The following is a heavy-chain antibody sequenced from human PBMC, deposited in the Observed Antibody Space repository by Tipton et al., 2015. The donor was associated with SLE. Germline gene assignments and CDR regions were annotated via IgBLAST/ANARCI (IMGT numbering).Heavy chain of an antibody. J-gene: IGHJ4*02. CDR1: GDSIITSDYY. CDR3: TRTLGYKYFFDH. D-gene: IGHD5-18*01. Sequence: TLSLTCTVSGDSIITSDYYWGWIRQPPGKGLEWIASINHRGSTYYNPSLKSRVTISLDTSKNQFSLKLTSVTAADTAVFYCTRTLGYKYFFDHWGQGTLVPVSS. CDR2: INHRGST. V-gene: IGHV4-39*07.